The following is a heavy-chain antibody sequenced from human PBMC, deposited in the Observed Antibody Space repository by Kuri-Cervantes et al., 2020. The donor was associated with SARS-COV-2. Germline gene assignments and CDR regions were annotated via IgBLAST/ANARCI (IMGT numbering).Heavy chain of an antibody. D-gene: IGHD6-13*01. CDR1: GFTFSSYA. J-gene: IGHJ3*02. CDR3: ASLAAADYDAFDI. V-gene: IGHV3-64D*06. Sequence: GGSLRLSCSASGFTFSSYAMHWVRQAPGKGLEYVSAISSNGGSTYYADSVKGRFTISRDNSKNTLYLQMSSLRAEDTAVYYCASLAAADYDAFDIWGQGTMVTVSS. CDR2: ISSNGGST.